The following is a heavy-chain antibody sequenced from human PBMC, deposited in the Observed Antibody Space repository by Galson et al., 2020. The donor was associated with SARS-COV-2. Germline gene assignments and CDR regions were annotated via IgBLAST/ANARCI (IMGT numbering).Heavy chain of an antibody. D-gene: IGHD6-13*01. CDR1: GFTFSDYE. J-gene: IGHJ3*02. V-gene: IGHV3-48*03. CDR2: LSSSGTNI. Sequence: GGSLRLSCAGSGFTFSDYEMNWVRQGPGKGLEWVSYLSSSGTNIYYADSVKGRFTISRDNAKNSLYLQMTSLRAEDTAVYYCASPYLAAASFFGAFDIWGPGTMVTVSS. CDR3: ASPYLAAASFFGAFDI.